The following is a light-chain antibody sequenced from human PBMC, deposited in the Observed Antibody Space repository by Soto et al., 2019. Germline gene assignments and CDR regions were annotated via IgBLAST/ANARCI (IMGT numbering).Light chain of an antibody. J-gene: IGKJ1*01. CDR2: GAS. CDR3: HHYGSSRT. Sequence: ETLLTQSPATLSASPGERVTLSCRATQSVTYNLAWYQQKPGQAPRLLIYGASTRATGIPDRFSGSGSGTDFTLTISRLEPEDFAVYYCHHYGSSRTFGQGTKV. CDR1: QSVTYN. V-gene: IGKV3-20*01.